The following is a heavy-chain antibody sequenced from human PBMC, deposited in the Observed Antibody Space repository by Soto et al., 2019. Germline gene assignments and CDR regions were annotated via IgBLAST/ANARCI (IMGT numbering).Heavy chain of an antibody. V-gene: IGHV2-5*01. J-gene: IGHJ6*02. CDR1: GFSLNTGGVA. CDR2: IYWNDTK. D-gene: IGHD3-9*01. CDR3: ANKLRYLDTMDV. Sequence: SGPTLVNPTQTLTVTCSFSGFSLNTGGVAVGWIRQPPGKALEWLALIYWNDTKQYSPSLKTRLTVTKDTSKNQVVLTVTKLSPVDTGTYYCANKLRYLDTMDVWGQGTKVTVSS.